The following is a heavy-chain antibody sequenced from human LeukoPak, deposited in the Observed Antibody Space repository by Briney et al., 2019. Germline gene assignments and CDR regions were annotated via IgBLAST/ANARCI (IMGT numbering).Heavy chain of an antibody. CDR3: ARRTLYSSGWLPDY. CDR2: FNPNSGGT. J-gene: IGHJ4*02. Sequence: ASVKVSCKASGYTFTGYYMHWVRHAPGQGLEWMGWFNPNSGGTNYAQTSQGWVTMTRDTSTSTAYMELSRVRSDDTAVYYCARRTLYSSGWLPDYWGQGTLVTVSS. CDR1: GYTFTGYY. V-gene: IGHV1-2*04. D-gene: IGHD6-19*01.